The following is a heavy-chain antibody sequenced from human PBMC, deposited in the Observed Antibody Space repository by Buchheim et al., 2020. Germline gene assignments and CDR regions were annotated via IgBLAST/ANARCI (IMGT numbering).Heavy chain of an antibody. CDR2: IWYDGSNK. J-gene: IGHJ6*02. Sequence: QVQLVESGGGVVQPGRSLRLSCAASGFTFSSYGMHWVRQAPGKGLEWVAVIWYDGSNKYYADSVKGRFTISRDNSKKKLYLQMNSLRAEETAVYYCARDNGLEWLIYGMDVWGQGTT. V-gene: IGHV3-33*01. CDR1: GFTFSSYG. CDR3: ARDNGLEWLIYGMDV. D-gene: IGHD3-3*01.